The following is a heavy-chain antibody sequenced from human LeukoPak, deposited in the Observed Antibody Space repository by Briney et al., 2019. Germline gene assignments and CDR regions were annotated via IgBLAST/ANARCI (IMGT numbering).Heavy chain of an antibody. Sequence: GGSLRLSCAASGFTFSSYAMHWVRQAPGKGLEYDSAISSNGDSTYYANSVKGRFTISRDNSKNTLYLQMGSLRAEDMAVYYCAREKGYYDFWSAAYYYMDVWGKGTTVTVSS. V-gene: IGHV3-64*01. J-gene: IGHJ6*03. D-gene: IGHD3-3*01. CDR3: AREKGYYDFWSAAYYYMDV. CDR2: ISSNGDST. CDR1: GFTFSSYA.